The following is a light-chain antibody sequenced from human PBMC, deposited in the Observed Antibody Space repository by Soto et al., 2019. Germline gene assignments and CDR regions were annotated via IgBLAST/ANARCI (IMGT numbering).Light chain of an antibody. Sequence: DVQMTQYHSTLSASVGDTVTITCRASQTIGTWLAWYQQKPAKAPKLLIYKASTLESGVPSRFSGSGSGTEFTLTISSLQADDFATYYCQQYNDLSTFGGGTKVDI. V-gene: IGKV1-5*03. CDR3: QQYNDLST. CDR2: KAS. CDR1: QTIGTW. J-gene: IGKJ4*01.